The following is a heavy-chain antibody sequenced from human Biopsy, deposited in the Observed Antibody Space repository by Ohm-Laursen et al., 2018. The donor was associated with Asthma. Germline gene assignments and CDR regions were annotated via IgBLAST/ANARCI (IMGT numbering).Heavy chain of an antibody. D-gene: IGHD6-13*01. CDR3: AKDRVAGRSYYFDY. Sequence: SLRLSCAASGFNFHNYGMNWVRRAPGKGLEWVAQILFDGRKINYPDSVKGRFTISRDNSKSMVYLQMNSLRPEDTAVYYCAKDRVAGRSYYFDYWGQGSLVSVSS. J-gene: IGHJ4*02. V-gene: IGHV3-30*18. CDR1: GFNFHNYG. CDR2: ILFDGRKI.